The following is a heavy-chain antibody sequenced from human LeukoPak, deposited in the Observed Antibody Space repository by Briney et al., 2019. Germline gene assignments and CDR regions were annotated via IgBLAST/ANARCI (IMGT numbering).Heavy chain of an antibody. CDR2: ISAYNGNT. J-gene: IGHJ4*02. CDR3: ARARSYDSSGYSYFDY. Sequence: ASVKVSCKASGYTFTSYGISWVRQAPGQGLEWMGWISAYNGNTNYAQKLQGRVTMTTDTSTSTAYMELRSLRPDDTAVYYCARARSYDSSGYSYFDYWGQGTLVTVSP. CDR1: GYTFTSYG. V-gene: IGHV1-18*01. D-gene: IGHD3-22*01.